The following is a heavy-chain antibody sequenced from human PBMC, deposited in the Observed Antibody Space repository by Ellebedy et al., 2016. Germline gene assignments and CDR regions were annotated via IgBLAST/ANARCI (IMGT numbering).Heavy chain of an antibody. CDR2: IYHSGST. Sequence: SETLSLXXTVSGYSISSGYYWGWIRQPPGKGLEWIGSIYHSGSTYYNPSLKSRVTISVDTSQNQLSLKLSSVSAADTAVYYCARDQGYYTMDVWGQGTTVTVSS. CDR1: GYSISSGYY. V-gene: IGHV4-38-2*02. CDR3: ARDQGYYTMDV. J-gene: IGHJ6*02.